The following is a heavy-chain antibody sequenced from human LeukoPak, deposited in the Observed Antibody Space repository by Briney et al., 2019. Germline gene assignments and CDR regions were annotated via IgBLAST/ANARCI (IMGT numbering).Heavy chain of an antibody. J-gene: IGHJ6*03. CDR2: INPNTGGT. CDR3: ARFYSGYGNYYYYMDV. CDR1: GYNFTGYY. Sequence: ASVKVSCKASGYNFTGYYLHWVRQAPGQGLEWMGWINPNTGGTNYAQKFQGRVTMTRDTSISTTYMELSRLRSDDTAVYYCARFYSGYGNYYYYMDVWGKGTTVTVSS. V-gene: IGHV1-2*02. D-gene: IGHD5-12*01.